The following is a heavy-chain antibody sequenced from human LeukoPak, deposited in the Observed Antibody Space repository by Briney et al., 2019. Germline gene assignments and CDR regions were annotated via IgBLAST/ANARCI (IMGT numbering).Heavy chain of an antibody. Sequence: PGGSLRLSCAASGFTFNKYTMHWVRQAPGKGLEWVAVVLYDGRLKNNADSVKGRFTISRDNSKNMMYLQMNSLRDEDTALYYCARDNWGGAFDLWGQGTTVTVSS. D-gene: IGHD7-27*01. CDR3: ARDNWGGAFDL. CDR2: VLYDGRLK. J-gene: IGHJ3*01. V-gene: IGHV3-30*04. CDR1: GFTFNKYT.